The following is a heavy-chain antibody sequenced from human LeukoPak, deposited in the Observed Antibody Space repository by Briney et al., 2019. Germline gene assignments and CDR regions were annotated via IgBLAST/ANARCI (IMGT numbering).Heavy chain of an antibody. CDR3: AKEAVAGSRAPYYFDY. V-gene: IGHV3-23*01. D-gene: IGHD6-19*01. J-gene: IGHJ4*02. CDR2: ISGSGGST. CDR1: GFTFSSYA. Sequence: AGGSLRLSCAASGFTFSSYAMSWVRQAPGKGLEWVSAISGSGGSTYYADSVKGRFTISRDNSKNTLYLQMNSLRAEDTAVYYCAKEAVAGSRAPYYFDYWGQGTLVTVSS.